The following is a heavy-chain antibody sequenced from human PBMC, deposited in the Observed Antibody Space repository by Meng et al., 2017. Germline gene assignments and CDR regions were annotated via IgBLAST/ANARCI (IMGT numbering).Heavy chain of an antibody. CDR1: GYTLTELS. CDR3: ARQWGYPIYGMDV. CDR2: IYPGDSDT. J-gene: IGHJ6*02. D-gene: IGHD5-12*01. V-gene: IGHV5-51*01. Sequence: KVSCKVSGYTLTELSMHWVRQMPGKGLEWMGIIYPGDSDTRYSPSFQGQVTISADKSISTAYLQWSSLKASDTAMYYCARQWGYPIYGMDVWGQGTTVTVSS.